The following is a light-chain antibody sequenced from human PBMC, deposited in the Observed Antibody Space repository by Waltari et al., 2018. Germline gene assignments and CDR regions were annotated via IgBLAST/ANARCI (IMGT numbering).Light chain of an antibody. CDR2: GAS. V-gene: IGKV3-15*01. CDR1: QSVDSN. Sequence: EIVMTQSPATLSVSPGERVIVPCRASQSVDSNLAWYQQKPGQAPRLLIYGASTRAAAFPARFSGSGSGTEFTLTISSLQSEDIAFYYCQQYTNWPRTFGQGTKVEIK. CDR3: QQYTNWPRT. J-gene: IGKJ1*01.